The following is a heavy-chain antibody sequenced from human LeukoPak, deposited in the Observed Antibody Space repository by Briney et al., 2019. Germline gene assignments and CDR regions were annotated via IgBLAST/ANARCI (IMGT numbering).Heavy chain of an antibody. CDR2: INPNSCGT. CDR3: AREVSSSRGNWFDP. CDR1: GYTFTGYY. J-gene: IGHJ5*02. V-gene: IGHV1-2*02. Sequence: ASVKVSCKASGYTFTGYYMHWVRQAPGQGLEWMGWINPNSCGTNYAQKFQGRVTMTRDTSISTAYMELSRLRSDDTAVYYCAREVSSSRGNWFDPWGQGTLVTVSS. D-gene: IGHD6-6*01.